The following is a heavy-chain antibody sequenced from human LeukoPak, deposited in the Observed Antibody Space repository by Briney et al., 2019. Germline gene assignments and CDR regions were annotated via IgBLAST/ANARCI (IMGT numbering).Heavy chain of an antibody. V-gene: IGHV3-48*03. D-gene: IGHD4-23*01. CDR3: ARDYGGSSPFDY. CDR1: GFTFSSYG. Sequence: GGSLRLSCAASGFTFSSYGMNWVRQAPGKGLEWVSYISSSGSTIYYADSVKGRFTISRDNAKNSLYLQMNSLRAEDTAVYYCARDYGGSSPFDYWGQGTLVTVSS. CDR2: ISSSGSTI. J-gene: IGHJ4*02.